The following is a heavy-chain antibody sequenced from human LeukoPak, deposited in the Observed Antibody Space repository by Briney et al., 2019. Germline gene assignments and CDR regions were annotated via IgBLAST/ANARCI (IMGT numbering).Heavy chain of an antibody. CDR2: ISSSSSYI. CDR3: AKARPRIGSPLDY. V-gene: IGHV3-21*04. CDR1: GFTFSSYS. D-gene: IGHD2-15*01. J-gene: IGHJ4*02. Sequence: PGGSLRLSCAASGFTFSSYSMNWVRQAPGRGLEWVSSISSSSSYIYYADSVKGRFTISRDNAKNSLYLQMNSLRAEDTAVYYCAKARPRIGSPLDYXXQGTLVTVSS.